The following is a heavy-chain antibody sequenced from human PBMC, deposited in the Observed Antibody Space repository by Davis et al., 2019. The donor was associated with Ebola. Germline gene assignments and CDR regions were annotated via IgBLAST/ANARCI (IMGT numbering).Heavy chain of an antibody. CDR2: ISSSSSTI. CDR1: GFTFSSYS. J-gene: IGHJ4*02. CDR3: ARDSPVASFDY. V-gene: IGHV3-48*02. D-gene: IGHD4-23*01. Sequence: GGSLRLSCAASGFTFSSYSMNWVRQAPGKGLEWVSYISSSSSTIYYADSVKGRFTISRDNAKNSLYLQINSLRDEDTAVYYCARDSPVASFDYWGQGTLVTVSS.